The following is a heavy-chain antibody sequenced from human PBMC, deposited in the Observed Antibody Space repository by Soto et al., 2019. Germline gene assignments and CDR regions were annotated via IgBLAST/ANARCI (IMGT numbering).Heavy chain of an antibody. Sequence: QVQLQESGPGLVKPSETLSLTCTVSGSSVSSYYWSWIRQPPGKGLEWIGYISNSGSTNYNPSLRSRVTISVDTSKNQSSLKMTSATAADTAVYYCARQTPYCTSTGCSASYYYGMDVWGQGTTVTVSS. D-gene: IGHD2-2*01. CDR1: GSSVSSYY. J-gene: IGHJ6*02. CDR2: ISNSGST. V-gene: IGHV4-59*02. CDR3: ARQTPYCTSTGCSASYYYGMDV.